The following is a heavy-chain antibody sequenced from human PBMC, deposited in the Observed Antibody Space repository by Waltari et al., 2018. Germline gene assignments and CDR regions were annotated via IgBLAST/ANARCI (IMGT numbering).Heavy chain of an antibody. V-gene: IGHV3-23*01. D-gene: IGHD3-9*01. J-gene: IGHJ4*02. CDR2: ISGSGGST. CDR1: GFTFSSSA. CDR3: AKVPYDILTGYWYYFDY. Sequence: EVQLLESGGGLVQPGGSLRLSCAASGFTFSSSAMSWVRQAPGRGLEWVSAISGSGGSTYYADPVKGRFTISRDNSKNTLYLQMNSLRAEDTAVYYCAKVPYDILTGYWYYFDYWGQGTLVTVSS.